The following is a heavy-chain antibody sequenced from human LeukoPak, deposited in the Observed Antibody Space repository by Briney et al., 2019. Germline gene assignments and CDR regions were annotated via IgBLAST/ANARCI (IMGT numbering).Heavy chain of an antibody. D-gene: IGHD3-3*01. CDR3: ARALMGYDFWSGYPKNWFDP. Sequence: ASVKVSCKASGYTFTSYDINWVRQATGQGLEWMGWMNPNSGNTGYAQKFQGRVTMTRNTSISTAYMELSSLRSEDTAVYYCARALMGYDFWSGYPKNWFDPWGQGTLVTVSS. J-gene: IGHJ5*02. V-gene: IGHV1-8*01. CDR1: GYTFTSYD. CDR2: MNPNSGNT.